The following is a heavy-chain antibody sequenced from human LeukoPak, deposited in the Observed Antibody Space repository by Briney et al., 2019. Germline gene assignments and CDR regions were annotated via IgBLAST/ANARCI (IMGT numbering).Heavy chain of an antibody. V-gene: IGHV3-30-3*01. D-gene: IGHD2-2*01. CDR3: ATSKSHLDAFGM. CDR2: ISYDGSSK. J-gene: IGHJ3*02. CDR1: GLTFNNYA. Sequence: GGSLRLSCAASGLTFNNYAMHWVRQAPGKGLGWVAVISYDGSSKYYVDSVGGRFTISRDDSKNTLYLQMNGLRADDTAVYYCATSKSHLDAFGMWGQGTMVTVSS.